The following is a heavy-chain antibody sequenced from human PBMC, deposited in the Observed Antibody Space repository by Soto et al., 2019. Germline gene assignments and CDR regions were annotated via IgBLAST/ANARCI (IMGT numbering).Heavy chain of an antibody. Sequence: PGGSLRLSCAASGFTFSDYYMSWIRQAPGKGLEWVSYISSSSSYTNYADSVKGRFTISRDNAKNSLYLQMNSLRAEDTAVYYCARVREGYDFWINYYYYGMDVWGQGTTVTVSS. V-gene: IGHV3-11*06. CDR3: ARVREGYDFWINYYYYGMDV. CDR2: ISSSSSYT. D-gene: IGHD3-3*01. CDR1: GFTFSDYY. J-gene: IGHJ6*02.